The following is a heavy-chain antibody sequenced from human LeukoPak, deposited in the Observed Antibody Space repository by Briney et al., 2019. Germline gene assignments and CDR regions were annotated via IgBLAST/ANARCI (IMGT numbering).Heavy chain of an antibody. CDR1: GFTFSTYA. Sequence: GSLRLSCAASGFTFSTYAMSWVRQAPGKGLQWVSAVSGGGSSTYYADSVKGRFTISRDNSKNTLSLQMNSLRADDTAVYYCAKRGMTTVKEGFDYWGQGTLVTVSS. CDR2: VSGGGSST. J-gene: IGHJ4*02. CDR3: AKRGMTTVKEGFDY. V-gene: IGHV3-23*01. D-gene: IGHD4-11*01.